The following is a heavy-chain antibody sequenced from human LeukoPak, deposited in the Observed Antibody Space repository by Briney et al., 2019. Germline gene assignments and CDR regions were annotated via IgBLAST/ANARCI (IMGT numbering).Heavy chain of an antibody. J-gene: IGHJ4*02. D-gene: IGHD2-2*01. CDR2: IYYSGST. V-gene: IGHV4-30-4*01. Sequence: SQTLSLTCTVSGGSISSGDYYWSWIRQPPGKGLEWIGHIYYSGSTYYNPSLKSRVTISVDTSKNQFSLKLSSVTAADTAVYYCARGRGDVVVPAAMSIDYWGQGTLVTVSS. CDR3: ARGRGDVVVPAAMSIDY. CDR1: GGSISSGDYY.